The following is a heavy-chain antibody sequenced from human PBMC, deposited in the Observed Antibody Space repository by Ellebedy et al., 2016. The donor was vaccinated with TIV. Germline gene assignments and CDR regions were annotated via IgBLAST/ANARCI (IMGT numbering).Heavy chain of an antibody. CDR1: GFTFSSYA. CDR3: ARGSESGYYGSGSQAGLWDY. D-gene: IGHD3-10*01. V-gene: IGHV3-30-3*01. Sequence: GGSLRLSXAASGFTFSSYAMHWVRQAPGKGLEWVAVISYDGSNKYYADSVKGRFTISRDNSKNTLYLQMNSLRAEDTAVYYCARGSESGYYGSGSQAGLWDYWGQGTLVTVSS. J-gene: IGHJ4*02. CDR2: ISYDGSNK.